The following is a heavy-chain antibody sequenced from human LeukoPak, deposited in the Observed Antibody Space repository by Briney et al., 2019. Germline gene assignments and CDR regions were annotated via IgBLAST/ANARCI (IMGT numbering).Heavy chain of an antibody. V-gene: IGHV1-46*01. J-gene: IGHJ4*02. CDR1: GYTFTSYG. CDR2: INPSGGST. Sequence: ASVKVSCKASGYTFTSYGISWVRQAPGQGLEWMGIINPSGGSTSYAQKFQGRVTMTRDMSTSTVYMELSSLRSEDTAVYYCARDKASGDSSGYYAPFDYWGQGTLVTVSS. D-gene: IGHD3-22*01. CDR3: ARDKASGDSSGYYAPFDY.